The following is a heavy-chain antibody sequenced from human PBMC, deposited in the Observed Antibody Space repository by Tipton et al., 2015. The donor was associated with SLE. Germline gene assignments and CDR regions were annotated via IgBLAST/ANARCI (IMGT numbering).Heavy chain of an antibody. J-gene: IGHJ6*02. CDR2: ISGSGSST. V-gene: IGHV3-23*01. Sequence: GSLRLSCAASGFTFSSYAMTWVRQAPGKGLEWVSGISGSGSSTYYADSVKGRFTISRDNSKKTLYLQMTSLRAEDTAVYYCAKDRVYYDFWSGYGPEDYYYYYGMDVWGQGTTVNVSS. CDR1: GFTFSSYA. D-gene: IGHD3-3*01. CDR3: AKDRVYYDFWSGYGPEDYYYYYGMDV.